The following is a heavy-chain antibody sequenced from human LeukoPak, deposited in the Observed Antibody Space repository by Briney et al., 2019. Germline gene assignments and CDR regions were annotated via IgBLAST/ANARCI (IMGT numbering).Heavy chain of an antibody. Sequence: GGSLRLSCVDSGFTFTNAWMSWVRQAPGKGLEWIGRIKSKTDGETTNYAEPVRGRFTISRDDSKSAVYLQMNSLKIEDTAVYYCTTDLGTYYHGSQRLIPVDYWGQGTLVTVSS. CDR3: TTDLGTYYHGSQRLIPVDY. CDR2: IKSKTDGETT. V-gene: IGHV3-15*01. D-gene: IGHD3-10*01. J-gene: IGHJ4*02. CDR1: GFTFTNAW.